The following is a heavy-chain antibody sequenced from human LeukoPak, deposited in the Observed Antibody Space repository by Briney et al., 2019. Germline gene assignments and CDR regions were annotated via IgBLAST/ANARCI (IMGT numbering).Heavy chain of an antibody. Sequence: SVPVSCKASGYTFTDYYMHWVRQAPGQGLEWMGWINPNSGGTNFAQKFQGRVAMTRDTSISTAYLELGSLRSDDTAVYFCARARLQLVPYFDSWGQGTLVTVSS. D-gene: IGHD6-6*01. CDR2: INPNSGGT. J-gene: IGHJ4*02. V-gene: IGHV1-2*02. CDR3: ARARLQLVPYFDS. CDR1: GYTFTDYY.